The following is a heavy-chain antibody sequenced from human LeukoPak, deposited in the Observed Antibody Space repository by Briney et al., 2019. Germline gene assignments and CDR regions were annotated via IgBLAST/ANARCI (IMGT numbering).Heavy chain of an antibody. J-gene: IGHJ3*01. CDR3: ARAPGQNHAFDL. Sequence: PGGSLRLSCAASEFTFSSYWMHWVHQAPGKGLVWVSRINGDGSGTTYADSVKGRFTISRDNAKNTLYLQMNSLRAEDTAVYYCARAPGQNHAFDLWGQGTMVTVSS. CDR2: INGDGSGT. V-gene: IGHV3-74*01. CDR1: EFTFSSYW.